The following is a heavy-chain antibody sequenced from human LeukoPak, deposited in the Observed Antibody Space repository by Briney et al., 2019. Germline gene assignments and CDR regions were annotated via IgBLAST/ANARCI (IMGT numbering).Heavy chain of an antibody. CDR3: AKDGYGDYYIDH. V-gene: IGHV3-30*18. CDR2: ISYDGSKK. CDR1: GFTFSSYG. J-gene: IGHJ4*02. Sequence: GGSLRLSCAASGFTFSSYGMHWVRQAPGKGLEWVAVISYDGSKKQYLDSVKGRFTTSRDNSKSTLYLQMSSLIPEDTAVYYCAKDGYGDYYIDHWGQGNLVTVSS. D-gene: IGHD4-17*01.